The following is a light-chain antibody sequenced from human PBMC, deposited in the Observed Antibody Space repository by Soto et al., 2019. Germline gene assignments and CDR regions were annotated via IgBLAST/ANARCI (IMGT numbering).Light chain of an antibody. V-gene: IGKV3-15*01. CDR2: HAS. CDR1: QSVTTH. CDR3: QQYDRWPVT. J-gene: IGKJ4*01. Sequence: EVVMTQSPATLHVSTGERVTFSCRASQSVTTHVAWYPHKPCQSPRLLISHASTRASGIPPRFSGSGSGTEFTLTIDRLQSADFAVYYCQQYDRWPVTFGGGTKGEIK.